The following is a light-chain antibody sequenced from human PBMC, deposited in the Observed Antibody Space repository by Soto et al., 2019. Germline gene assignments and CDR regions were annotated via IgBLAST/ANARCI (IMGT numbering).Light chain of an antibody. V-gene: IGLV6-57*02. CDR2: EDN. Sequence: NFMLTQPHSVSESPGKTVTISCTGRSGSIASNYVQWYQQRPGSAPTIVIYEDNQRPSGVPDRFSGSIVSSSNSASLVISGLKTEDEADYYCQSYDSSLSVLFGGGTKLTVL. CDR3: QSYDSSLSVL. J-gene: IGLJ2*01. CDR1: SGSIASNY.